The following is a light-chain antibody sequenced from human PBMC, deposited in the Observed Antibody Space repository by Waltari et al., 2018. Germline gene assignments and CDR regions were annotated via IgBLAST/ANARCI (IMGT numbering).Light chain of an antibody. CDR3: AAWDDSLNGRV. Sequence: QSVLTQPPSASGTPGQRVTISCSGSSSNIGRNTVNWYQQFPGTAPKLLIYSNNQRPSWVPDRFSGSKSGTSASLAISGLQSEDEADYYCAAWDDSLNGRVFGTGTKVTVL. V-gene: IGLV1-44*01. CDR2: SNN. CDR1: SSNIGRNT. J-gene: IGLJ1*01.